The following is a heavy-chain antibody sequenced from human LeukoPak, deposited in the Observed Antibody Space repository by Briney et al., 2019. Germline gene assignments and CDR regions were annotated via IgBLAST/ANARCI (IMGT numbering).Heavy chain of an antibody. D-gene: IGHD3-3*01. V-gene: IGHV1-24*01. CDR2: FDPEDGET. J-gene: IGHJ4*02. CDR1: GYTLTELS. CDR3: ARVRKGRIFGEL. Sequence: GASVKVSCKVSGYTLTELSMHWVRQAPGKGLEWMGGFDPEDGETIYAQKFQGRVTVTADESTSTAYMELSSLRSEDTAVYYCARVRKGRIFGELWGQGTLVTVSS.